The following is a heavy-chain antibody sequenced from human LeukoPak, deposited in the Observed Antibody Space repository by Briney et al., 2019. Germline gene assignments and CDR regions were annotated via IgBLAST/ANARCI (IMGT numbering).Heavy chain of an antibody. V-gene: IGHV1-2*02. CDR3: ARGEKFSSSGQANFDY. J-gene: IGHJ4*02. CDR2: INPDSGGR. D-gene: IGHD6-6*01. Sequence: ASVTVSFKASGYTFSCYYMHWVRQAPAQGLEWMGCINPDSGGRNYAQKFQGRVSMTRDTSIRRAYMELSRLRSDDTAVYYCARGEKFSSSGQANFDYWGEGTLLTVPS. CDR1: GYTFSCYY.